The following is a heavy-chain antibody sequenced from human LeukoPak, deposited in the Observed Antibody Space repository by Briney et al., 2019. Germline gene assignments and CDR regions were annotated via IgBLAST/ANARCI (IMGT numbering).Heavy chain of an antibody. CDR2: IYYSGST. D-gene: IGHD6-13*01. V-gene: IGHV4-59*01. J-gene: IGHJ4*02. Sequence: SPETLPLTCTVSGGSISSYYWSWIRQPPGKGLEWIGYIYYSGSTNYNPSLKSRVTISVDTSKNQFSLRLSSVTAADTAVYYCARVTGYVMEDYFDYWGQGTLVTVSS. CDR1: GGSISSYY. CDR3: ARVTGYVMEDYFDY.